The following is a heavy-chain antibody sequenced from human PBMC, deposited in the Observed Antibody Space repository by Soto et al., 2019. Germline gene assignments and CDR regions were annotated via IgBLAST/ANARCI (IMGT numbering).Heavy chain of an antibody. V-gene: IGHV3-23*01. CDR3: ARRGSGSEYDY. J-gene: IGHJ4*02. D-gene: IGHD1-26*01. CDR1: GFTFSSYA. CDR2: ISGSGGST. Sequence: EVQLLESGGGLVQPGGSLRLSCAASGFTFSSYAMSWVRQAPGKGLERVSVISGSGGSTYYADSVKGRFTISRDNSKNTLNLQMNSLRAQDTAVYSGARRGSGSEYDYWGQGTLVTVSS.